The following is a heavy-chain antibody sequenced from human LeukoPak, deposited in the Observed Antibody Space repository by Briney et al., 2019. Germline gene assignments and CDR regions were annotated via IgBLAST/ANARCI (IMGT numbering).Heavy chain of an antibody. D-gene: IGHD2-2*01. Sequence: SETLSLTCTVSGGSISSYYWSWIRQPPGKGLEWIGYIYYSGSTNYNPSLKSRVTISVDTSKNQFSLKLSSVTAADTAAYYCSRAGYCSSTSCSLFKPWGQGTLVTVSS. CDR2: IYYSGST. J-gene: IGHJ4*02. CDR1: GGSISSYY. V-gene: IGHV4-59*08. CDR3: SRAGYCSSTSCSLFKP.